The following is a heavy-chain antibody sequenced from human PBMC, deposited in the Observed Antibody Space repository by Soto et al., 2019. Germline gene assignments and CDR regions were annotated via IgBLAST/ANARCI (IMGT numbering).Heavy chain of an antibody. D-gene: IGHD5-18*01. V-gene: IGHV4-30-4*01. CDR2: IYYSGST. CDR1: GGSISSGDYY. J-gene: IGHJ5*02. CDR3: ARLYSYGYNWFDP. Sequence: PSETLSLTCTVSGGSISSGDYYWSWLRQPPGKGLEWIGSIYYSGSTYYNPSLKSRVTISVDTSKNQFSLKLSSVTAADTAVYYCARLYSYGYNWFDPWGQGTLVTVSS.